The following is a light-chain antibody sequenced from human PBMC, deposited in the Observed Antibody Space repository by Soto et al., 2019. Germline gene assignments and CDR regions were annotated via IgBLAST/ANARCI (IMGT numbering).Light chain of an antibody. CDR3: QQYNNGLPYT. CDR2: GAS. Sequence: EIVMTQSPATLSVSPGERATLSCRASQSVSSNLAWYQQKPGQAPRLLIYGASTRATGIPARFSGSGSGTEFTLTISSLQSEDVAVYYCQQYNNGLPYTFGQGTKVDIK. J-gene: IGKJ2*01. CDR1: QSVSSN. V-gene: IGKV3-15*01.